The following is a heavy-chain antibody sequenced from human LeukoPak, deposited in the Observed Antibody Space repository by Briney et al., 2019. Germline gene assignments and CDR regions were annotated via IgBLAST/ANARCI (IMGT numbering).Heavy chain of an antibody. D-gene: IGHD2-2*01. CDR3: ARGDIVVVLGY. CDR1: GGSFSGYY. CDR2: INHSGST. V-gene: IGHV4-34*01. J-gene: IGHJ4*02. Sequence: SETLSLTCAVYGGSFSGYYWSWIRRPPGKGLEWIGEINHSGSTNYNPSLKSRVTISVDTSKNQFSLKLSSVTAADTAVYYCARGDIVVVLGYWGQGTLVTVSS.